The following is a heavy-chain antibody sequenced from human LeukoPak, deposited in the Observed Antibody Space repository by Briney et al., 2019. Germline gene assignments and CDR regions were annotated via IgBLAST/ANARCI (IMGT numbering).Heavy chain of an antibody. CDR2: INPSGGST. Sequence: GASVKVSCKASGYTFTSYYIHWVRQAPGQGLEWMGIINPSGGSTTYAQKFQGRVTMTRDTSTSTVYMELSSLRSEHTAVYYCARVEGRDGYTDWGQGTLVTVSS. CDR3: ARVEGRDGYTD. CDR1: GYTFTSYY. V-gene: IGHV1-46*01. D-gene: IGHD5-24*01. J-gene: IGHJ4*02.